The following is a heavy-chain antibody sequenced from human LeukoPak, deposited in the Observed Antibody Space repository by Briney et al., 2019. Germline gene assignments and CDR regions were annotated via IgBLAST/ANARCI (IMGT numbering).Heavy chain of an antibody. CDR2: ISAYNGNT. Sequence: GASVKVSCKASGYTFTSYGISWVRQAPGQGLEWMGWISAYNGNTNYAQKLQGRVTMTTDTSTSTAYMELRSQRSDDTAVYYCARSVGKQQLVPRDYYYYYMDVWGKGTTVTVSS. D-gene: IGHD6-13*01. V-gene: IGHV1-18*01. J-gene: IGHJ6*03. CDR3: ARSVGKQQLVPRDYYYYYMDV. CDR1: GYTFTSYG.